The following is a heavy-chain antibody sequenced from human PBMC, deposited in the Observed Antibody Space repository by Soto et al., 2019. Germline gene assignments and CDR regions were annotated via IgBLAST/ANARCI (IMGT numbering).Heavy chain of an antibody. D-gene: IGHD6-13*01. Sequence: QVQLVESGGGVVQPGRSLRLSCAASGFTFSSYGMHWVRQAPGKGLEWVAVIWYDGSNKYYADSVKDRFTISRDNSKNTLYLQMNSLRAEDTAVYYCARVLAAAGSAHFDYWGQGTLVTVSS. CDR1: GFTFSSYG. CDR2: IWYDGSNK. CDR3: ARVLAAAGSAHFDY. J-gene: IGHJ4*02. V-gene: IGHV3-33*01.